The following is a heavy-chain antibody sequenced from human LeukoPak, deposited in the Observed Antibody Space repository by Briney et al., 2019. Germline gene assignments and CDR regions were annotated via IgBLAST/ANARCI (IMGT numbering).Heavy chain of an antibody. D-gene: IGHD2-2*01. Sequence: TGGSLRLSCAASGFTFSSYAMSWVRQAPGKGLEWVSAISGSGDATSYADSVRGRFTISRDNSKNTLYLQMNNLRAEDTAVYYCAKSSQCSSTTCFAFDIWGPGTMVTVSS. V-gene: IGHV3-23*01. CDR1: GFTFSSYA. J-gene: IGHJ3*02. CDR3: AKSSQCSSTTCFAFDI. CDR2: ISGSGDAT.